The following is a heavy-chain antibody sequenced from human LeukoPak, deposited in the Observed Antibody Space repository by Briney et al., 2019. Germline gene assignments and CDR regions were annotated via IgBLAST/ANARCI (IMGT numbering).Heavy chain of an antibody. D-gene: IGHD5-18*01. J-gene: IGHJ4*02. CDR1: GSRFTSYW. Sequence: GASLKISCKGSGSRFTSYWIGWGRQMPGKGLEWMGIIYPGDSDTRYSPSFQGQVTISADKSISTAYLQWSSLKASDTAMYYCARTAMVMGNDYWGQGTLVTVSS. CDR2: IYPGDSDT. CDR3: ARTAMVMGNDY. V-gene: IGHV5-51*01.